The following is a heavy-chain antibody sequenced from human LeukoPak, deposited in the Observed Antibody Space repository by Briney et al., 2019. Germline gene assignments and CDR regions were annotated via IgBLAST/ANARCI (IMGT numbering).Heavy chain of an antibody. CDR1: GFTFDDYA. CDR3: AKDSGRFLEWLPDAFDI. V-gene: IGHV3-9*01. Sequence: GRSLRLSCAASGFTFDDYAMHWVRQAPGKGLEWVSGISWNSGSIGYADSVKGRFTISRDNAKNSLYLQMNSPRAEDTALYYCAKDSGRFLEWLPDAFDIWGQGTMVTVSS. J-gene: IGHJ3*02. D-gene: IGHD3-3*01. CDR2: ISWNSGSI.